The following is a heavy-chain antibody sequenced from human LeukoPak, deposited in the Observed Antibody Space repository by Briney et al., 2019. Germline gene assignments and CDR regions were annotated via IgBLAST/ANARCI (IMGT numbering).Heavy chain of an antibody. CDR3: ARGATGYSSSWYEDWFDP. V-gene: IGHV4-59*01. CDR2: IYYSGIT. J-gene: IGHJ5*02. D-gene: IGHD6-13*01. CDR1: GGSISRYY. Sequence: PSETLSLTCTVSGGSISRYYWGWIRQPPGKGLEWIGYIYYSGITNYNPSLKSRVTISVDTSKNQFSLKLSSVTAADTTVYYRARGATGYSSSWYEDWFDPWGQGTLVTVSS.